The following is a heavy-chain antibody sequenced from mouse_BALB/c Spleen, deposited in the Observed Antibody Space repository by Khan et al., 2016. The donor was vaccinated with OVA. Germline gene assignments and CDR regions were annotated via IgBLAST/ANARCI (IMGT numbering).Heavy chain of an antibody. D-gene: IGHD1-2*01. CDR3: AGGGGTAPFAY. CDR1: GFTFSDYG. CDR2: ISDLAYTI. V-gene: IGHV5-15*02. Sequence: EVELVESGGGLVQPGGSRKLSCAASGFTFSDYGMAWVRQAPGKGPEWVAFISDLAYTIYYGDAVTGRFTISRENAKNTLYLEMSSLRSEDPAIYYCAGGGGTAPFAYWGLGTLVTVSA. J-gene: IGHJ3*01.